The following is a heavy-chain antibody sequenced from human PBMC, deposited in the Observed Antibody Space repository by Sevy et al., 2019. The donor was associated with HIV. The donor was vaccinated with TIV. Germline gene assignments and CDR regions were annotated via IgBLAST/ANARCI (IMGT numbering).Heavy chain of an antibody. V-gene: IGHV1-2*02. D-gene: IGHD3-22*01. CDR1: GYTFTGYY. CDR3: ARMEDYFDTSGYYPLKY. J-gene: IGHJ4*02. Sequence: ASVKVSCKASGYTFTGYYVHWLRQAPGQGLEWMGWINPKTDGTYFAKKFQDRVTMTTGTSITTAYLELSGLRFDDTAVYYCARMEDYFDTSGYYPLKYWGQGTLVTVSS. CDR2: INPKTDGT.